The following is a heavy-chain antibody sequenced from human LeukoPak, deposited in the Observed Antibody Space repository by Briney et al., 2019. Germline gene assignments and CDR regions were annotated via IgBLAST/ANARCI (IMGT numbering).Heavy chain of an antibody. CDR2: IIPIFGTA. D-gene: IGHD4-17*01. Sequence: ASVKVSRKASGGTFSSYAISWVRQAPGQGLEWMGGIIPIFGTANYAQKFQGRVTITADKSTSTAYMELSSPRSEDTAVYYCARKGYGDYVPIWGQGTMVTVSS. V-gene: IGHV1-69*06. CDR1: GGTFSSYA. J-gene: IGHJ3*02. CDR3: ARKGYGDYVPI.